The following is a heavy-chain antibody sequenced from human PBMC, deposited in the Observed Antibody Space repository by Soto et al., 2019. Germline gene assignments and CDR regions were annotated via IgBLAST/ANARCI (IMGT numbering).Heavy chain of an antibody. CDR2: ISAYNGNT. D-gene: IGHD4-17*01. CDR1: GYTFTSSR. J-gene: IGHJ4*02. V-gene: IGHV1-18*01. CDR3: ARESNGDYAGY. Sequence: ASVKVSRKASGYTFTSSRISWLRQAPGQGLEWMGWISAYNGNTNYAQKLQGRVTMTTDTSTSTAYMELRSLRSDDTAVYYCARESNGDYAGYWSQGTLVTVSS.